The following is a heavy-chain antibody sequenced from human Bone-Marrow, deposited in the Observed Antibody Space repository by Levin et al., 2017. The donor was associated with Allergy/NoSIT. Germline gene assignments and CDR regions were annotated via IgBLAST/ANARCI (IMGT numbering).Heavy chain of an antibody. Sequence: GGSLRLSCAASGCTFSTYAMTWVRQAPGKGLEWVSFISGGGGNTYYADSVKGRFTISRDNSKTTLYLQLNNLRAEDTAVYYCAKGHNYGDPGTYFHYWGQGTLVTVSS. CDR3: AKGHNYGDPGTYFHY. D-gene: IGHD4-17*01. J-gene: IGHJ4*02. V-gene: IGHV3-23*01. CDR2: ISGGGGNT. CDR1: GCTFSTYA.